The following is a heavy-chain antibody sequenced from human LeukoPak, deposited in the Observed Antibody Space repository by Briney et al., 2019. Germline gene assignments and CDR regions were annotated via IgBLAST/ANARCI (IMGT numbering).Heavy chain of an antibody. V-gene: IGHV4-30-4*08. CDR1: GGSISSGDYY. D-gene: IGHD1-26*01. CDR3: ARVIGGAIFDY. J-gene: IGHJ4*02. CDR2: IYYSGST. Sequence: TSETLSLTCTVSGGSISSGDYYWSWIRQPPGKGLEWIGYIYYSGSTYYNPSLKSRVTISVDTSKNQFSLKLSSVTAADTAVYDCARVIGGAIFDYGGQGTRVTVS.